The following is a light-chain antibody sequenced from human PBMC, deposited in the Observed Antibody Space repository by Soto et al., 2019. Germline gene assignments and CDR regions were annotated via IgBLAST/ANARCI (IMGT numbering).Light chain of an antibody. Sequence: QSVLTQPPSASGTPGQMVTISCSGSSSNIGSNYVYWYQQLPGTAPKLLIYRNNQRPSGVPDRFSGSKSGTSASLAISGLRSEDEADYYCAAWDDSLSGDYVFGTGTKVTVL. J-gene: IGLJ1*01. CDR1: SSNIGSNY. CDR2: RNN. CDR3: AAWDDSLSGDYV. V-gene: IGLV1-47*01.